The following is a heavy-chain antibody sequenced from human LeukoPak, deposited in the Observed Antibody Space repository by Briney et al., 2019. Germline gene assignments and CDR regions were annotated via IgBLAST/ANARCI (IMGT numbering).Heavy chain of an antibody. CDR1: GFTFSSYS. D-gene: IGHD1-7*01. J-gene: IGHJ6*03. CDR3: ARDNWNYGTQRGYYYYYMDV. V-gene: IGHV3-21*01. CDR2: ISSSSSYI. Sequence: PGGSLRLSCAASGFTFSSYSMNWVRQAPGKGLGWVSSISSSSSYIYYADSVKGRFTISRDNAKNSLYLQMNSLRAEDTAVYYCARDNWNYGTQRGYYYYYMDVWGKGTTATVSS.